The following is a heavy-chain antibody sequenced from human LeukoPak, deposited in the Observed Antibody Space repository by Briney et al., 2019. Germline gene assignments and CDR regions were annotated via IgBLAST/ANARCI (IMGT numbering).Heavy chain of an antibody. CDR2: ISTFSTYT. V-gene: IGHV3-21*06. CDR1: GFTVSRNH. Sequence: GGSLRLSCVASGFTVSRNHMTWVRPAPGKGLDGVASISTFSTYTFYADSVKGRFSISRDNVRNLLYLQMSSLGAEDTAVYYCARDGSGFYLYNYMDVWGKGTTVTVSS. D-gene: IGHD6-25*01. CDR3: ARDGSGFYLYNYMDV. J-gene: IGHJ6*03.